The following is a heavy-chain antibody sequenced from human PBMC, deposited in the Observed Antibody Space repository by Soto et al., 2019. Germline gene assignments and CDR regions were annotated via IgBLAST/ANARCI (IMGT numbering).Heavy chain of an antibody. CDR1: GGSVSGGSYY. D-gene: IGHD6-6*01. CDR3: ARYSSSSEERYGMDV. V-gene: IGHV4-61*01. J-gene: IGHJ6*02. Sequence: SETLSLTCTVSGGSVSGGSYYWSWIRQPPGKGLEWIGYIYYSGSTNYNPSLKSRVTISVDTSKNQFSLKLSSVTAADTAVYYCARYSSSSEERYGMDVWGQGTTVTVSS. CDR2: IYYSGST.